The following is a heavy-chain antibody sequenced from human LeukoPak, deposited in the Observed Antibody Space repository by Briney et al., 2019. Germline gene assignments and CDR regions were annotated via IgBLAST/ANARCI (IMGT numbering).Heavy chain of an antibody. Sequence: SETLSLTCTVSGYSISSGYYWGWIRQPPGKGLEWIGSIYHNGRTYYNPSLKSRVTISVDTPKNQFSLKLSSVTAADTAVYYCARGSSPHDYWGQGTLVTVSS. V-gene: IGHV4-38-2*02. CDR1: GYSISSGYY. D-gene: IGHD2-2*01. CDR3: ARGSSPHDY. CDR2: IYHNGRT. J-gene: IGHJ4*02.